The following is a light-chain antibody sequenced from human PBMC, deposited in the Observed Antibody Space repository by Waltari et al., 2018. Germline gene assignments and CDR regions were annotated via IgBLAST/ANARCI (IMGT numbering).Light chain of an antibody. V-gene: IGLV2-11*01. CDR2: DGN. Sequence: QSALTQPRSVSGSPGQSVTISCTGTSSDVGGYDFVSWYQQHPGKAPKVMMSDGNKRPSGVPDRFSGSKSGNTASLTISGLQAEDEADYYCCSYAGSYTWVLGGGTQLTVL. CDR1: SSDVGGYDF. CDR3: CSYAGSYTWV. J-gene: IGLJ3*02.